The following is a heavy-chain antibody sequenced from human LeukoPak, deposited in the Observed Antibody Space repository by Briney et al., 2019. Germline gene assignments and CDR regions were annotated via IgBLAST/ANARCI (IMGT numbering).Heavy chain of an antibody. CDR3: ASMSGYYPSYYFDY. D-gene: IGHD3-3*01. J-gene: IGHJ4*02. Sequence: ASVKVSCKVSGYSLSELSMHWVRQAPGKGLEWLGGFDPEDGETIYAQKFQGRVILTEDTYTDTTYMELRSLRSDDTAVYYCASMSGYYPSYYFDYWGQGTLVTVSS. V-gene: IGHV1-24*01. CDR2: FDPEDGET. CDR1: GYSLSELS.